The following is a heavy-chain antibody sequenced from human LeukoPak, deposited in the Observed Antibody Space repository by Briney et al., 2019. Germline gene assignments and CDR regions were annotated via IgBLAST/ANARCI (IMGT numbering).Heavy chain of an antibody. CDR1: GFTFSSYS. V-gene: IGHV3-21*01. D-gene: IGHD4-17*01. CDR2: ISSSSSYI. CDR3: AKHKENYGDSCLDDY. J-gene: IGHJ4*02. Sequence: PGGSLRLSCAASGFTFSSYSMNWVRQAPEKGLEWVSSISSSSSYIYYADSVKGRFTISRDNAKNSLYLQMNSLRAEDTAVYYCAKHKENYGDSCLDDYWGQGTLVTVSS.